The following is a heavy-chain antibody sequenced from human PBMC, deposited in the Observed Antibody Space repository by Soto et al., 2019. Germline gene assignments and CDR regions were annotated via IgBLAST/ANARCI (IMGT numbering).Heavy chain of an antibody. CDR2: IADTGDT. V-gene: IGHV3-13*01. CDR3: TRGAAGFDY. J-gene: IGHJ4*02. D-gene: IGHD6-13*01. Sequence: ESGGDLVQPGGSLRLSCAASGFTFSRYDFHWVRQTSGKGLEWVAAIADTGDTYYAGSVKGRFTISRENAKNSLYLQMDSLRVGDTAVYYCTRGAAGFDYWGQGTLVTVSS. CDR1: GFTFSRYD.